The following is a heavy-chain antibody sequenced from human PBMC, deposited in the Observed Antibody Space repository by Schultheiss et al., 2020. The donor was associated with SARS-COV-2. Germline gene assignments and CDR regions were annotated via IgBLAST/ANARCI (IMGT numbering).Heavy chain of an antibody. V-gene: IGHV1-69*06. J-gene: IGHJ6*02. CDR1: GYTFTGYY. D-gene: IGHD2-2*01. CDR2: IIPIFGTA. Sequence: SVKVSCKASGYTFTGYYMHWVRQAPGQGLEWMGGIIPIFGTANYAQKFQGRVTITADKSTSTAYMELSSLRSEDTAVYYCAREGDIVVVPAARGGMDVWGQGTTVTVSS. CDR3: AREGDIVVVPAARGGMDV.